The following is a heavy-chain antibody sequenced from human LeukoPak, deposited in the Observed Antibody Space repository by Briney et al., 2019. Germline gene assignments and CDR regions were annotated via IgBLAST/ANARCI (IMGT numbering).Heavy chain of an antibody. CDR3: ARHPRDDYGGFGLDS. V-gene: IGHV4-39*01. J-gene: IGHJ4*02. D-gene: IGHD4-23*01. Sequence: SETLSLTCTVSGGSIRANSYYWAWIRQPPRKGLEWIGTLYYNGSTYLNPSLKSRVTISVDTSRSHFSLSLNSVTAADTATYYCARHPRDDYGGFGLDSWGQGILVSVYS. CDR2: LYYNGST. CDR1: GGSIRANSYY.